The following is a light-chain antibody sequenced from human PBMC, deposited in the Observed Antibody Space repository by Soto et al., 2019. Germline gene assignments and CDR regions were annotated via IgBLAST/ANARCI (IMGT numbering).Light chain of an antibody. J-gene: IGKJ2*01. Sequence: EIVMMQSPATLSVSPGEGATLSCRASQGIGNTLAWYQQKPGQTPRLLIYRTSIRATGVPARFSGSASGTEFTLTITSLQSEDFAVYYCQKYNSAPHTFGQGTKLEIK. CDR3: QKYNSAPHT. V-gene: IGKV3-15*01. CDR2: RTS. CDR1: QGIGNT.